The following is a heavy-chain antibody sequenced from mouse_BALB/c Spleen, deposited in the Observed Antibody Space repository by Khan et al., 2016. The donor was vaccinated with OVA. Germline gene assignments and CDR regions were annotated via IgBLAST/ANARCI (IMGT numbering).Heavy chain of an antibody. CDR1: GYSITSDYA. J-gene: IGHJ2*01. CDR3: ARSIMAN. Sequence: VQLKESGPGLVKPSQSLSLTCTVTGYSITSDYAWNWIRQFPGNKLEWMGYISYSGSTSYNPSLKSRISITRATSNNQFFLQLNSVTTVDTATYYGARSIMANWGQGTTRTVSS. CDR2: ISYSGST. V-gene: IGHV3-2*02.